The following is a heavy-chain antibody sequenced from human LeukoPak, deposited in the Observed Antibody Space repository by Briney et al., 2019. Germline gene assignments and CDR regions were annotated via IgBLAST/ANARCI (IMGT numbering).Heavy chain of an antibody. D-gene: IGHD3-22*01. Sequence: SETLSLTCSVSGDSISRSDSYWDWIRQPPGKGLEWIGTLYYTGRTYYSPSLKSRLTMSVDTSDNQFSLNLRSVTAADTAVYYCARRRYYDGSGYLEWGQGTLLSVSS. J-gene: IGHJ1*01. CDR2: LYYTGRT. V-gene: IGHV4-39*01. CDR1: GDSISRSDSY. CDR3: ARRRYYDGSGYLE.